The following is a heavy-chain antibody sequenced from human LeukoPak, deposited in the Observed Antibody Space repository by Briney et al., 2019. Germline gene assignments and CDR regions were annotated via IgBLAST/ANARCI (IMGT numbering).Heavy chain of an antibody. Sequence: SVKVSCKASGGTFSSYAISWVRQAPGQGLEWMGGIIPIFGTANYAQKFQGRVTITADESTSTAYMELSSLRSEDTAVYYCARDEYSSSQFDYWGQGTLITVSS. D-gene: IGHD6-6*01. V-gene: IGHV1-69*13. CDR3: ARDEYSSSQFDY. J-gene: IGHJ4*02. CDR2: IIPIFGTA. CDR1: GGTFSSYA.